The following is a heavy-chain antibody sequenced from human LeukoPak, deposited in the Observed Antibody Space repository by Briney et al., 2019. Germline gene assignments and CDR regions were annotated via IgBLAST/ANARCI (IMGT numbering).Heavy chain of an antibody. Sequence: PSETLSLTCTVSGGSISSGGYYWSWIRQHPGKGLEWIGYIYYSGSTYYNPSLKSRVTISVDTSKNQFSLKLSSETAADTAVYYCARYSSSWYLDAEYFQHRGQGTLVTVSS. J-gene: IGHJ1*01. CDR3: ARYSSSWYLDAEYFQH. D-gene: IGHD6-13*01. CDR1: GGSISSGGYY. V-gene: IGHV4-31*03. CDR2: IYYSGST.